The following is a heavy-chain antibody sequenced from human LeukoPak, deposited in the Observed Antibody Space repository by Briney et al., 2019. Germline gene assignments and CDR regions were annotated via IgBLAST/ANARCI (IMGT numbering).Heavy chain of an antibody. D-gene: IGHD2-21*02. CDR3: AKGGVTDHFYYGMDV. J-gene: IGHJ6*02. CDR2: ISSGETTK. Sequence: PGGSLRLSCTAYGFFIEKYGLLWVRQPPGKGREGVADISSGETTKYYGDSMKGRFTISRDNSKNTLYLKMDSLGPEDTAIYYCAKGGVTDHFYYGMDVWGQGTFVTVSS. CDR1: GFFIEKYG. V-gene: IGHV3-30*18.